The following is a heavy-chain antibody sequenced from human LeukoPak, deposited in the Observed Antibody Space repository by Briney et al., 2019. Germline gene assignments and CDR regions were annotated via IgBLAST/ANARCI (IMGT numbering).Heavy chain of an antibody. CDR3: ARDLRPHSGAAAGTEGDY. J-gene: IGHJ4*02. V-gene: IGHV1-2*02. Sequence: ASVKVSCKASGYTFTGYYMHWVRQAPGQGLEWMGWINPNSGGTNYAQKFQGRVPMTRDTSISTAYMELSRLRSDDTAGYYCARDLRPHSGAAAGTEGDYWGQGTLVTVSS. CDR1: GYTFTGYY. D-gene: IGHD6-13*01. CDR2: INPNSGGT.